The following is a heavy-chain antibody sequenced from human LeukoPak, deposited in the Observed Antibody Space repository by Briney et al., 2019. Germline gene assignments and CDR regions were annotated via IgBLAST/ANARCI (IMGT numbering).Heavy chain of an antibody. J-gene: IGHJ5*02. Sequence: GGSLRLACAVYGFTFSSFAMSWDRQAPGKGLEWVSAISGSGGSTYYADSVKGRFTTSRDNAKNTLYLQMNSLRAEDTAVYYCARGITMVLGVIIPNLFDPWGQGTLVTVSS. CDR2: ISGSGGST. CDR3: ARGITMVLGVIIPNLFDP. D-gene: IGHD3-10*01. V-gene: IGHV3-23*01. CDR1: GFTFSSFA.